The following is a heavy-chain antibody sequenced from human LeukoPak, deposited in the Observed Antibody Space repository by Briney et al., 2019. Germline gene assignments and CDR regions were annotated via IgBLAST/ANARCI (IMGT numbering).Heavy chain of an antibody. CDR2: INHSGST. CDR3: ARGRVGATQFDY. Sequence: SETLSLTCAVYGGSFSGYYWSWIRQPPEKGLEWIGEINHSGSTNYNPSLKSRVTISVDTSKNQFSLKLSSVTAADTAVYYCARGRVGATQFDYWGQGTLVTVSS. V-gene: IGHV4-34*01. CDR1: GGSFSGYY. J-gene: IGHJ4*02. D-gene: IGHD1-26*01.